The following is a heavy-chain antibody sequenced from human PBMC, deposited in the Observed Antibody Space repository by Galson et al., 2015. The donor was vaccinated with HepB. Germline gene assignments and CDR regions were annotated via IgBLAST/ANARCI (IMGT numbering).Heavy chain of an antibody. CDR3: AALPTGEY. D-gene: IGHD7-27*01. CDR1: GFTVSRNY. V-gene: IGHV3-53*01. J-gene: IGHJ4*02. Sequence: SLRLSCAASGFTVSRNYMSWVRQAPGKGLVWVSVMYSGGSTYHANSVEGRFTMSRDNSKNTVYLQMNSPRAEDTAVYYCAALPTGEYWGQGTLVIVSS. CDR2: MYSGGST.